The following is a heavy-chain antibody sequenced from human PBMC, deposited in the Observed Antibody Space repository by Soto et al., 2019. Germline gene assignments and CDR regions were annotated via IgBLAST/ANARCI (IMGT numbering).Heavy chain of an antibody. CDR3: ARGDCTTTSCYVKYFQH. V-gene: IGHV4-59*01. Sequence: PSETLSLTCTVSGGSISPYYWSWIRQPPGKGLEWIGYIYYSGNTNYNPSLKSRVDISVDTSKNQFSLKLNSMTAADTAVYFCARGDCTTTSCYVKYFQHWGQGTLVTVSS. CDR1: GGSISPYY. CDR2: IYYSGNT. D-gene: IGHD2-2*01. J-gene: IGHJ1*01.